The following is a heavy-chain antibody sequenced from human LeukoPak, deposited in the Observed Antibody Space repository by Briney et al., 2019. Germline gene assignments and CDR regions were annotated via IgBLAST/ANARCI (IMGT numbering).Heavy chain of an antibody. CDR3: ARDLGGYCSGGSCYRPYYFDY. V-gene: IGHV4-34*01. CDR2: INHSGST. CDR1: GGSFSGYY. Sequence: PSETLSLTCAVYGGSFSGYYWSWIRQPPGKGLEWIGEINHSGSTNYNPSLKSRVTISVDTSKNQFSLKLSSVTAADMAVYYCARDLGGYCSGGSCYRPYYFDYWGQGTLVTVSS. D-gene: IGHD2-15*01. J-gene: IGHJ4*02.